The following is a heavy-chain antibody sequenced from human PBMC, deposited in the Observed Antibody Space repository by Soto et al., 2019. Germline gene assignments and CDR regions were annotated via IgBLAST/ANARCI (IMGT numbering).Heavy chain of an antibody. CDR1: GGSISSSSYY. D-gene: IGHD2-21*02. CDR3: ARHHRIVVVTAIRNWFDP. J-gene: IGHJ5*02. Sequence: SETLSLTCTVSGGSISSSSYYWGWIRQPPGKGLEWIGSIYYSGSTYYNPSLKSRVTISVDTSKNQFSLKLSSVTAADTAVYYCARHHRIVVVTAIRNWFDPWGQGTLVTVSS. V-gene: IGHV4-39*01. CDR2: IYYSGST.